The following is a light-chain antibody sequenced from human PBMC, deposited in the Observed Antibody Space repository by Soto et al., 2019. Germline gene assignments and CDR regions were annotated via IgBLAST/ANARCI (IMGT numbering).Light chain of an antibody. V-gene: IGLV2-14*03. CDR2: NVN. Sequence: QSVLNQVSSVSGSPGQSITISCTGTSSDVGGYDYVSWYQQHPGKAPKLMIYNVNYRPSGVSDRFSGSKSGDTASLTISGLQAEDEANYYCSSYTNTNTVLFCGGTKLNVL. CDR1: SSDVGGYDY. J-gene: IGLJ2*01. CDR3: SSYTNTNTVL.